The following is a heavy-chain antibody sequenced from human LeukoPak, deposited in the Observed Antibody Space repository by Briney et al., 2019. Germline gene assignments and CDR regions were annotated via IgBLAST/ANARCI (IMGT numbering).Heavy chain of an antibody. Sequence: ASVKVSCTASGYTFTGYYMHWVRQAPGQGLEWMGWINPNSGGTNYAQKFQGRVTMTRDTSISTAYMELSRLRSDDTAVYYCARVDLIVGATGDFDYWGQGTLVTVSS. V-gene: IGHV1-2*02. CDR2: INPNSGGT. CDR3: ARVDLIVGATGDFDY. J-gene: IGHJ4*02. CDR1: GYTFTGYY. D-gene: IGHD1-26*01.